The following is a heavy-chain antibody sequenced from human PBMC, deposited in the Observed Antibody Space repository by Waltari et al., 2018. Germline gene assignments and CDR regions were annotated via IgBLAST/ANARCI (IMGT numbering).Heavy chain of an antibody. V-gene: IGHV3-48*03. CDR1: GFTLSSNG. CDR2: ISSSGNTI. J-gene: IGHJ4*02. CDR3: ARQFAY. Sequence: EVQLVESGGGLVQPGGSLRLSCATSGFTLSSNGMNWVRQAPGKGVEWVSYISSSGNTIYYADSVRGRFTMSRDTANNSLYLQMNNLRAEDTAVYYCARQFAYWGQGALVTVSS.